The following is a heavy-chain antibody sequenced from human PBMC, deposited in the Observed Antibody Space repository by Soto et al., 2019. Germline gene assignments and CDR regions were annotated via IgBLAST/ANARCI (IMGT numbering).Heavy chain of an antibody. J-gene: IGHJ3*02. CDR1: GGSIGSYY. Sequence: SETLSLTCTVSGGSIGSYYCIWIRQPPGKGLEWIVYIYYSGSTNYNPSLKSRVTISVDTSKNQFSLKLSSVTAADTAVYYCARLWGDYAFDIWGQGTMVTVSS. V-gene: IGHV4-59*01. CDR3: ARLWGDYAFDI. D-gene: IGHD2-21*01. CDR2: IYYSGST.